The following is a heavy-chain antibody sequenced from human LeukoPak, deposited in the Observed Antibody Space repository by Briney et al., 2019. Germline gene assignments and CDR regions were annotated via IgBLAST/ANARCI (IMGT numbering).Heavy chain of an antibody. CDR2: IRYDRSNK. CDR1: GFTFSSFG. J-gene: IGHJ4*02. CDR3: AKDLRGYSGYEFDY. Sequence: TGGSLRLSCAASGFTFSSFGMHWDRQAQGRGLEWVAFIRYDRSNKYYADSVKGRFTISRDNSKNTLYLQMNSLRAEDTAVYYCAKDLRGYSGYEFDYWGQGTLVTVSS. V-gene: IGHV3-30*02. D-gene: IGHD5-12*01.